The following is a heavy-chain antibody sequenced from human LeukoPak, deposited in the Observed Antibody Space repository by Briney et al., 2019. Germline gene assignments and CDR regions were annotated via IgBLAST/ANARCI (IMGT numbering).Heavy chain of an antibody. Sequence: GESLKISCEASGYSFTKYWIGWVRQMPGKGLEWMGIIYPGDSDTRYSPSFQGQVTLSADKSISTSYLQWSSLKASDTAMYYCARHADYYGSVTDYWGQGTLVTVSS. CDR2: IYPGDSDT. J-gene: IGHJ4*02. D-gene: IGHD3-10*01. CDR1: GYSFTKYW. V-gene: IGHV5-51*01. CDR3: ARHADYYGSVTDY.